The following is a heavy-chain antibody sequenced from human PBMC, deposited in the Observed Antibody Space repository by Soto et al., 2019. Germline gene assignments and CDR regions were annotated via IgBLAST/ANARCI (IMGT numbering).Heavy chain of an antibody. CDR1: GLSFSTYW. D-gene: IGHD3-3*01. J-gene: IGHJ4*02. CDR3: ASGLRVPGTGY. Sequence: EEQLVESGGGLVQAGGSLRLSCVVSGLSFSTYWMNWARQAPGKGLEWLANINEDGKRKNYVDSVRGRFTISRDNANNLLYLQMNGLGVDDTAVYFCASGLRVPGTGYWGQGTLVTVSS. V-gene: IGHV3-7*01. CDR2: INEDGKRK.